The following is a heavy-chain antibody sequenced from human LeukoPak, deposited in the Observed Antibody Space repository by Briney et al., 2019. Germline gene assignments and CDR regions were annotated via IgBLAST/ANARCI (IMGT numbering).Heavy chain of an antibody. V-gene: IGHV1-2*06. CDR2: INPNSGGT. D-gene: IGHD2-2*01. CDR1: GYTFIGYY. J-gene: IGHJ4*02. CDR3: AREYCTSTSCQFYYFDY. Sequence: ASVKVSCKASGYTFIGYYMHWVQQAPGQGLEWMGRINPNSGGTNFAQKFQGRVTMTRDTSIATAYMELSRLSSDDTAVYYCAREYCTSTSCQFYYFDYWGQGTLVTVSS.